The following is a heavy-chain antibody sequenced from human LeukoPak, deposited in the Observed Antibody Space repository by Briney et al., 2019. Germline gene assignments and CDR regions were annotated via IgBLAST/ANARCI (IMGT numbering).Heavy chain of an antibody. D-gene: IGHD2-15*01. CDR3: ARGVVVVAATPTPFDY. V-gene: IGHV4-59*01. J-gene: IGHJ4*02. Sequence: SETLSLTCTVSGGSISSYYWSWIRQPPGKGLEWIGYIYYSGSTNYNPSLKSRVTISVDTSKNQFSLKLSSVTAADTAVYYCARGVVVVAATPTPFDYWGQGTLVTVSS. CDR2: IYYSGST. CDR1: GGSISSYY.